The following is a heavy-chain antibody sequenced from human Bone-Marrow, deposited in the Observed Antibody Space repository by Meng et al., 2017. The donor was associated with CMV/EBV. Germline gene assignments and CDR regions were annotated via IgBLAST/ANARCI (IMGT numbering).Heavy chain of an antibody. Sequence: ASVKVSCKVSGYTLTELSMHWVRQAPGKGLEWMGGFDPEEGETIYAQKFQGRVTMTEDTSTDTAYMELSSLRSEDTAVYYGATVKRGTRWFDPWGQRTLVTVSS. D-gene: IGHD1-1*01. J-gene: IGHJ5*02. CDR3: ATVKRGTRWFDP. CDR1: GYTLTELS. V-gene: IGHV1-24*01. CDR2: FDPEEGET.